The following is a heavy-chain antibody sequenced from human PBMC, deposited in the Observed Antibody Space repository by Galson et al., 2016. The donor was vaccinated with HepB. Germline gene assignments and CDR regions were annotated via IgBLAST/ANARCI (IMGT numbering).Heavy chain of an antibody. D-gene: IGHD6-13*01. J-gene: IGHJ6*02. CDR3: ARGGSSWSPHDYYGMDV. CDR2: ISTSGRTI. CDR1: GFTFSSYE. V-gene: IGHV3-48*03. Sequence: SLRLSCAVSGFTFSSYEMNWVRQAPGKGLEWVSYISTSGRTIYYADAVKGRFTISRDNAKNSVYLQMNSLRAEDTAVYHCARGGSSWSPHDYYGMDVWGQGTTVTVSS.